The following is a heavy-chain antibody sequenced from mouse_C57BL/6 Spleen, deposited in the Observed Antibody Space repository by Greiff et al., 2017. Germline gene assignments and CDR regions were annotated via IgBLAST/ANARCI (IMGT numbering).Heavy chain of an antibody. CDR2: INPNNGGP. J-gene: IGHJ3*01. D-gene: IGHD2-4*01. V-gene: IGHV1-26*01. Sequence: VQLQQSGPELVKPGASVKISCKASGYTFTDYYMNWVKQSHGKSLEWIGDINPNNGGPSSNQTFQGKATLTVDKSSSTAYMELRSLTSEDSAVYYCANDYDDPAWFAYWGQGTLVTVAA. CDR3: ANDYDDPAWFAY. CDR1: GYTFTDYY.